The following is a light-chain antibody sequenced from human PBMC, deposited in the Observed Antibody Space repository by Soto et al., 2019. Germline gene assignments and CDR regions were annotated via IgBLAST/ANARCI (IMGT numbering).Light chain of an antibody. CDR1: QSLLSSDGNTF. J-gene: IGKJ1*01. Sequence: DVVMTQSPLSLPVTLGQPASISCRSSQSLLSSDGNTFLNWFQQRPGQSPRRLIYKVSNRDSGVPERFNGSGSGTDFTLKISRVEAEDVGVYYCMQGSHWPPWTFGQGTKVEIK. CDR3: MQGSHWPPWT. V-gene: IGKV2-30*01. CDR2: KVS.